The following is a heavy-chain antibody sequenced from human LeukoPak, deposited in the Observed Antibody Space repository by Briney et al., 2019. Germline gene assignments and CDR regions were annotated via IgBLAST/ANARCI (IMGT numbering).Heavy chain of an antibody. Sequence: ASVKVSCKVSGYTLTELSMHWVRQAPGKGLEWMGGFDPEDGETIYAQKFQGRVTMTEDTSTDTAYMELSSLRSEDTAVYYCARDLSEQQSFSAFDIWGQGTMVTVSS. CDR1: GYTLTELS. D-gene: IGHD6-13*01. CDR3: ARDLSEQQSFSAFDI. V-gene: IGHV1-24*01. J-gene: IGHJ3*02. CDR2: FDPEDGET.